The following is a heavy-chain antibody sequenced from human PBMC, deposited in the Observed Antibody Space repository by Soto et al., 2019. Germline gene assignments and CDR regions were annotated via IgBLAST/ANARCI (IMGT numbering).Heavy chain of an antibody. D-gene: IGHD3-22*01. J-gene: IGHJ4*02. Sequence: GGSLRLSCAASGFTFSSYGMHWVRQAPGKGLEWVAVIWYDGSNKYYADSVKGRFTISRDNSKNTLYLQMNSLRAEDTAVYYCARPPGNYYDSSGYYNEWGQGNLVTVSS. V-gene: IGHV3-33*01. CDR3: ARPPGNYYDSSGYYNE. CDR2: IWYDGSNK. CDR1: GFTFSSYG.